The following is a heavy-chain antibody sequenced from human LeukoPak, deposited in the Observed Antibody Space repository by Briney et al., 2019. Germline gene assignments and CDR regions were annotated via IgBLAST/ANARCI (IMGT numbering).Heavy chain of an antibody. CDR2: INPNSGGT. V-gene: IGHV1-2*02. CDR3: ARTAEVRYSKAPEGAFDI. J-gene: IGHJ3*02. D-gene: IGHD6-13*01. CDR1: GYTFTSYY. Sequence: GASVKVSCKASGYTFTSYYMHWVRQAPGQGLEWMGWINPNSGGTNYAQKFQGRVTMTRDTSISTAYMELSRLRSDDTAVYYCARTAEVRYSKAPEGAFDIWGQGTMVTVSS.